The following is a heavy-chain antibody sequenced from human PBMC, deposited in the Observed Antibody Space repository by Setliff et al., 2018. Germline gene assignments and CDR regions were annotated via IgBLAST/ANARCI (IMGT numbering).Heavy chain of an antibody. CDR2: INHSGST. CDR3: AKVPITKVYFYMDV. D-gene: IGHD3-10*01. CDR1: GGSFSDYY. Sequence: SETLSLTCAVYGGSFSDYYWSWIRQSPGKGLEWIGEINHSGSTNYNPSLKSRVTISVDTSKNQLSLKLSSVTAADTAVYYCAKVPITKVYFYMDVWGKGTTVTVSS. J-gene: IGHJ6*03. V-gene: IGHV4-34*01.